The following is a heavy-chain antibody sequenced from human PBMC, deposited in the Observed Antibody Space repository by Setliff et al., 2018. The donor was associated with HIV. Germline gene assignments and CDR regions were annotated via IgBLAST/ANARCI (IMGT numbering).Heavy chain of an antibody. Sequence: LRLSCAASGFTFSNAWMSWVRQAPEKGLEWVGRIKSKTDGGTTDYAAPVKGRFTISRDDSESIAYLQMNSLKTEDTAVYYCTREGYYDYVWGSYRPYAFDIWGQGTMVTVSS. D-gene: IGHD3-16*02. CDR3: TREGYYDYVWGSYRPYAFDI. V-gene: IGHV3-15*01. CDR2: IKSKTDGGTT. CDR1: GFTFSNAW. J-gene: IGHJ3*02.